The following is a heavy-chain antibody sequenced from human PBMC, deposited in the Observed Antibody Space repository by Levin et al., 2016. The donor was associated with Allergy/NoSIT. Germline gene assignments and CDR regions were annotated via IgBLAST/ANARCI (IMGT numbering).Heavy chain of an antibody. Sequence: SVKVSCKASGGTFSSYAISWVRQAPGQGLEWMGRIIPILGIANYAQKFQGRVTITADKSTSTAYMELSSLRSEDTAVYYCARWYYYDSSRTPDYWGQGTLVTVSS. D-gene: IGHD3-22*01. J-gene: IGHJ4*02. CDR3: ARWYYYDSSRTPDY. CDR2: IIPILGIA. CDR1: GGTFSSYA. V-gene: IGHV1-69*04.